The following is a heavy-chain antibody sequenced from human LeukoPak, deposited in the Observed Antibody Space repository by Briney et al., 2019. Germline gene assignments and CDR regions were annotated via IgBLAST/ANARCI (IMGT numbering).Heavy chain of an antibody. V-gene: IGHV4-30-4*08. CDR2: IFSTGST. CDR1: GGSINSGDHY. D-gene: IGHD5-12*01. CDR3: ARDRGGWLRPYFDS. J-gene: IGHJ4*02. Sequence: PSQTLSLTCTVSGGSINSGDHYWSWIRQSPGKGPEWIGYIFSTGSTYYNPSLQSRLTISQHKSTNQFFLKLTSVTAADTAVYYCARDRGGWLRPYFDSWGLGTLVTVSS.